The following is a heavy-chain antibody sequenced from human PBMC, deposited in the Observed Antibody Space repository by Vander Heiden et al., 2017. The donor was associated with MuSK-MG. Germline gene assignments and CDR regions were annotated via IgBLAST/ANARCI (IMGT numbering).Heavy chain of an antibody. CDR3: AKVRDSSSWYGWNDY. CDR1: GFTFSSYG. J-gene: IGHJ4*02. Sequence: QVQLVESGGGVVQPGRSLRLSCAASGFTFSSYGMHWVRQAPGKGLEWVAVISYDGNNKYYADSVKGRFTISRDYSKNTLYLQINSLRAEDTAVYYCAKVRDSSSWYGWNDYWGQGTLVTVSS. CDR2: ISYDGNNK. D-gene: IGHD6-13*01. V-gene: IGHV3-30*18.